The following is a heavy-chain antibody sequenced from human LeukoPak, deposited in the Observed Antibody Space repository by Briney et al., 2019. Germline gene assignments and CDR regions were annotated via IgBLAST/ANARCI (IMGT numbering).Heavy chain of an antibody. D-gene: IGHD1-26*01. Sequence: SETLSLTCAVPGGSICGYYWSWSRPPPEEGLEWIGYIYYSRTTNYNRSIKSRVTMSVETSKNQFNLTVSSMTAADTAVYYCARLSGRQTTPSWGQGTLVTVSS. V-gene: IGHV4-59*08. J-gene: IGHJ5*02. CDR2: IYYSRTT. CDR3: ARLSGRQTTPS. CDR1: GGSICGYY.